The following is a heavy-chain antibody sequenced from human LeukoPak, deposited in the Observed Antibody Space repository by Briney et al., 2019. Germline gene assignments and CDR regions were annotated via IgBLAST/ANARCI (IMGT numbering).Heavy chain of an antibody. Sequence: GGSLRLSCAASGFTFSSYAMSWVRQAPGKGLEWVSSISGSGGSTYYEDSVKGRFTISRDDSKNTLYLQMNSLRAEDSAVYYCAKMKYQWLVRIYFDYWGQGTLVTVSS. CDR1: GFTFSSYA. V-gene: IGHV3-23*01. CDR2: ISGSGGST. J-gene: IGHJ4*02. CDR3: AKMKYQWLVRIYFDY. D-gene: IGHD6-19*01.